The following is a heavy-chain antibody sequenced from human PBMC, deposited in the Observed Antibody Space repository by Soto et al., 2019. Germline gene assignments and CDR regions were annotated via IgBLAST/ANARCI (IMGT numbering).Heavy chain of an antibody. CDR1: GFTFTSSA. CDR2: IVVGSGNT. J-gene: IGHJ6*02. Sequence: QMQLVQSGPEVKKPGTSVKVSCKASGFTFTSSAVQWVRQARGQRLEWIGWIVVGSGNTNYAQKFQERVTITRDMSTSTAYMELSSLRSEDTAVYYCAAPAGGGSYYGMRYYYYGMDVWGQGTTVTVSS. D-gene: IGHD1-26*01. CDR3: AAPAGGGSYYGMRYYYYGMDV. V-gene: IGHV1-58*01.